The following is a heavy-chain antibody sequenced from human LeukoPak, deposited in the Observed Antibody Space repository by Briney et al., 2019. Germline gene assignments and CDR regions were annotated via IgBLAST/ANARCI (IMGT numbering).Heavy chain of an antibody. Sequence: GGSLRLSCAASGFTFSSYWMHWVRQAPGKGLVWVSRINSDGSSTSYADSVKGRFTISRDNAKNTLYLQMNSLGAEDTAVYYCARDRAGLWWRDDAFDIWGQGTMVTVSS. J-gene: IGHJ3*02. CDR1: GFTFSSYW. V-gene: IGHV3-74*01. CDR2: INSDGSST. D-gene: IGHD2-21*01. CDR3: ARDRAGLWWRDDAFDI.